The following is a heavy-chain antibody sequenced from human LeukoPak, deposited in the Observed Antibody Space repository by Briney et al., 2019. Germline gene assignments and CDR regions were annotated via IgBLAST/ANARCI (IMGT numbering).Heavy chain of an antibody. J-gene: IGHJ3*02. Sequence: GEPLKISCKGSGYSFTSYWISWVRQMPGKGLEWMGRMDPSDSYTNYSPSFQGHVTISADKSISTAYLQWSSLKASDTAMYYCARRGSYDRGSAFDIWGQGTMVTVSS. V-gene: IGHV5-10-1*01. CDR1: GYSFTSYW. CDR3: ARRGSYDRGSAFDI. D-gene: IGHD1-26*01. CDR2: MDPSDSYT.